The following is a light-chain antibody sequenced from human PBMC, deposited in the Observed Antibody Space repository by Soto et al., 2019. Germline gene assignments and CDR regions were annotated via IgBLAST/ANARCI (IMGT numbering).Light chain of an antibody. CDR3: QQANSFPLT. J-gene: IGKJ4*01. CDR1: HDISNW. V-gene: IGKV1D-12*01. Sequence: DIQMTQSPSSVSASVGDRVTITCRASHDISNWLAWYQQKAGRAPKLLIYAASSLQSEVPSRFSGSGSGTDFSLTISSLQPEDFATYYCQQANSFPLTFCGGTKFEIK. CDR2: AAS.